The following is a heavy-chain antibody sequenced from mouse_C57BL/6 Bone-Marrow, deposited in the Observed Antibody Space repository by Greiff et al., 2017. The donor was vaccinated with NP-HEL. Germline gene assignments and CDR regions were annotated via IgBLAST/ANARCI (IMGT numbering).Heavy chain of an antibody. Sequence: VQLQQPGAELVKPGASVKLSCKASGYTFTSYWMHWVRQRPGQGLEWIGMIHPNSGSTIYNEQFKSKATLTVDKSSSPAYMQLSSLTSEDSAVYYCARKLYYGSSPLFAYWGQGTLVTVSA. D-gene: IGHD1-1*01. V-gene: IGHV1-64*01. CDR3: ARKLYYGSSPLFAY. CDR2: IHPNSGST. CDR1: GYTFTSYW. J-gene: IGHJ3*01.